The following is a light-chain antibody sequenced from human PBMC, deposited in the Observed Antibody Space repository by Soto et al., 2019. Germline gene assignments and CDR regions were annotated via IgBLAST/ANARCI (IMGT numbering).Light chain of an antibody. CDR3: QQYNSYST. CDR1: QSISSW. Sequence: DIQMTQSPSTLSASVGDRVTITCRASQSISSWLAWYQQKPGKAPKILIYKASSLESGVPSRFSGGGSGTEFTLTISTLQPDDFATYYCQQYNSYSTFGQGTKVEIK. V-gene: IGKV1-5*03. CDR2: KAS. J-gene: IGKJ1*01.